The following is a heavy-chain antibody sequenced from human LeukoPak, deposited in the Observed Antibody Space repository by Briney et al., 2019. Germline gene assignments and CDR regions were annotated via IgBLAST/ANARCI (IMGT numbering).Heavy chain of an antibody. CDR2: ISGSGGST. D-gene: IGHD3-10*01. V-gene: IGHV3-23*01. CDR1: GFTFSSYA. J-gene: IGHJ6*03. CDR3: AKGGLPWFGNYYYMDV. Sequence: GGSLRLSCAASGFTFSSYAMSWVRQAPGKGLEWVSAISGSGGSTYYADSVKGRFTISRDNSKNTLYLQMNSLRAEDTAVYYCAKGGLPWFGNYYYMDVWGKGTTVTVSS.